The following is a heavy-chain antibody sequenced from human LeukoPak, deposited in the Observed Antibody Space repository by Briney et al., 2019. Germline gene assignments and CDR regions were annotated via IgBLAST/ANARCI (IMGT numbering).Heavy chain of an antibody. CDR2: INHSGST. D-gene: IGHD3-22*01. V-gene: IGHV4-34*01. CDR3: ARAGGYYDSSGYYYVTTFDY. J-gene: IGHJ4*02. Sequence: PSETLSLTCAVYGGSFSGYYWSWIRQPPGKGLEWVGEINHSGSTNYNPSLKSRVTISVDKSKNQFSLKLSSVTAADTAVYYCARAGGYYDSSGYYYVTTFDYWGQGTLVTVSS. CDR1: GGSFSGYY.